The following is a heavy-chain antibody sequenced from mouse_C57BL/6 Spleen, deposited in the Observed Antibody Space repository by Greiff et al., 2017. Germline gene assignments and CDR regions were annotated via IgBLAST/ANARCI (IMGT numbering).Heavy chain of an antibody. V-gene: IGHV1-59*01. CDR1: GYTFTSYW. CDR3: ARWSGSHWYFDV. J-gene: IGHJ1*03. CDR2: IDPSDSYT. Sequence: QVQLQQPGAELVRPGTSVKLSCKASGYTFTSYWMHWVKQRPGQGLEWIGVIDPSDSYTNYNQKFKGKATLTVDTSSSTAYMQRSSLTSEDSAVYYCARWSGSHWYFDVWGTGTTVTVSS. D-gene: IGHD1-3*01.